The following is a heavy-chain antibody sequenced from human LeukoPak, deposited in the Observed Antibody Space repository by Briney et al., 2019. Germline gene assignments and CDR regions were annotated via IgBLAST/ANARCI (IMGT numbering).Heavy chain of an antibody. CDR2: INPITGDT. J-gene: IGHJ4*02. Sequence: ASVKVSCKASGYTFSGHYMHWVRQAPGQGLEWLGWINPITGDTKYAQKFQGSVTMTRDTSISTVYMELSGLTSDDTAIYYCARYFAVPDGGGFDYWGQGALVTVSS. V-gene: IGHV1-2*02. CDR1: GYTFSGHY. D-gene: IGHD3-3*01. CDR3: ARYFAVPDGGGFDY.